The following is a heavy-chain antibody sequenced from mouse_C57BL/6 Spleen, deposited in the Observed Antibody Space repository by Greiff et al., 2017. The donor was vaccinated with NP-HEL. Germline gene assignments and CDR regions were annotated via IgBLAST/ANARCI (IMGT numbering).Heavy chain of an antibody. D-gene: IGHD1-1*01. CDR1: GYAFSSYW. CDR2: IYPGDGDT. CDR3: ARAHIYGRSWYFDV. Sequence: QVQLQQSGAELVKPGASVKISCKASGYAFSSYWMNWVKQRPGKGLEWIGQIYPGDGDTNYNGKFKGKATLTADKSSSTAYMQLSSLTSEDSAVYFCARAHIYGRSWYFDVWGTGTTVTVSS. J-gene: IGHJ1*03. V-gene: IGHV1-80*01.